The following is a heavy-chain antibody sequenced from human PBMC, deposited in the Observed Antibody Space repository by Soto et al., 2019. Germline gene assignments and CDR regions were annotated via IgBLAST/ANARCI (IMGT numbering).Heavy chain of an antibody. Sequence: ASVKVSCKASGYTFTSYGISWVRQAPGQGLEWMGIINPSGGSTSYAQKFQGRVTMTRDTSTSTVYMELSSLRSEDTAVYYCAREDIVVVVAATHAFDIWGLGTMVTVSS. V-gene: IGHV1-46*03. CDR1: GYTFTSYG. CDR2: INPSGGST. CDR3: AREDIVVVVAATHAFDI. J-gene: IGHJ3*02. D-gene: IGHD2-15*01.